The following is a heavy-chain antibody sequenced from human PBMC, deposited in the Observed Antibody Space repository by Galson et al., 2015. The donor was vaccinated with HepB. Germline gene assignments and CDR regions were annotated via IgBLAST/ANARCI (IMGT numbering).Heavy chain of an antibody. CDR2: IWSDGSNK. CDR3: AREGPYASSCMYY. V-gene: IGHV3-33*01. Sequence: SLRLSCAASGFIFSSFGMHWVRQAPGKGLEWVGVIWSDGSNKYYADFVKGRFTISRDNSKNTVYLRMNSGSVEDTAVYYCAREGPYASSCMYYWGQGILGTVSP. D-gene: IGHD2-8*01. CDR1: GFIFSSFG. J-gene: IGHJ4*02.